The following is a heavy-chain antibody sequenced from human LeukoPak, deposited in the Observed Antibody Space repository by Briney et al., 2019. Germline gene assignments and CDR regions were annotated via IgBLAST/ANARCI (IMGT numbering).Heavy chain of an antibody. Sequence: ASVKVSCKASGYTFTGYYMHWVRQAPGQGLEWMGWINPNSGGTNYAQKFQGRVTMTRDTSISTAYMELSRLRSDDTAVYYRARDDCSGGSCYLYNWFDPWGQGTLVTVSS. CDR2: INPNSGGT. CDR1: GYTFTGYY. D-gene: IGHD2-15*01. CDR3: ARDDCSGGSCYLYNWFDP. V-gene: IGHV1-2*02. J-gene: IGHJ5*02.